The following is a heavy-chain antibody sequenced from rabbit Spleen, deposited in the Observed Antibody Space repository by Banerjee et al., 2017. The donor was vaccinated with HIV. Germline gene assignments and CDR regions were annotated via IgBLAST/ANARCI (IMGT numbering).Heavy chain of an antibody. Sequence: QEQLEESGRGLVQPEGSLTLTCTASGFTISSYYYICWVRQAPGKGLEWIGCIYVGRGSTHYANWPKGRFTISKTSSTTVTLLMTSLTVADTATYFCARDLTGVIGWNFKLWGPGTLVTVS. D-gene: IGHD7-1*01. CDR3: ARDLTGVIGWNFKL. J-gene: IGHJ4*01. V-gene: IGHV1S45*01. CDR2: IYVGRGST. CDR1: GFTISSYYY.